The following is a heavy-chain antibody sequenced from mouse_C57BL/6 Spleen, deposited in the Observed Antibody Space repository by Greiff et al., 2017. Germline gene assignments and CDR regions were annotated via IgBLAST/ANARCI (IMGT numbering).Heavy chain of an antibody. CDR3: ARGAYDYDAVDY. CDR1: GYAFSSSW. D-gene: IGHD2-4*01. J-gene: IGHJ2*01. V-gene: IGHV1-82*01. Sequence: QVQLQQSGPELVKPGASVKISCKASGYAFSSSWMNWVKQRPGKGLEWIGRIYPGDGDTNYNGKFKGKATLTAYKSSSTAYMQLSSLTSEDSAVYFSARGAYDYDAVDYWGQGTTLTVSS. CDR2: IYPGDGDT.